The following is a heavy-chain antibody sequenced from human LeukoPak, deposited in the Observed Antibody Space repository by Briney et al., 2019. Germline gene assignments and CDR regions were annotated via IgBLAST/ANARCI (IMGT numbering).Heavy chain of an antibody. CDR2: MNPNSGNT. CDR1: GYTFTSYD. D-gene: IGHD3-22*01. CDR3: ARRRGGYYYDSSGHDAFDI. V-gene: IGHV1-8*03. Sequence: ASVKVSCKASGYTFTSYDINWVRQATGQGLEWMGWMNPNSGNTGYAQKFQGRVTITRNTSISTAYMELSSLRSEDTAVYYCARRRGGYYYDSSGHDAFDIWGQGTMVTVSS. J-gene: IGHJ3*02.